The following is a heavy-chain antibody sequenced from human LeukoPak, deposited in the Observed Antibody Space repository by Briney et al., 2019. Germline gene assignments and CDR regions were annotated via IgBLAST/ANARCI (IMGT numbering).Heavy chain of an antibody. CDR3: ARDAPGNTALDY. CDR2: INGYGSST. V-gene: IGHV3-74*01. D-gene: IGHD5-18*01. J-gene: IGHJ4*02. CDR1: EFTFISYW. Sequence: GGSLRLSCAASEFTFISYWMHWVRQAPGKGLVWVSRINGYGSSTDFADSVKGRFTISRDNAKNTLYLQMNSLRAEDTAVYYCARDAPGNTALDYWGQGTLVTVSS.